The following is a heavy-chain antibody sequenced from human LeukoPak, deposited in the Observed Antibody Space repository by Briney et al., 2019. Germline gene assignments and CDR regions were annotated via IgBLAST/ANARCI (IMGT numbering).Heavy chain of an antibody. V-gene: IGHV1-69*05. CDR2: IIPIFGTA. Sequence: SVKVSCKASGGTFSSYAISWVRQAPGQRLEWMGGIIPIFGTANYAQKFQGRVTITTDESTSTACMELSSLRSEDTAVYYCARTPQDYGGNPPDLWGRGTLVTVSS. CDR3: ARTPQDYGGNPPDL. D-gene: IGHD4-23*01. CDR1: GGTFSSYA. J-gene: IGHJ2*01.